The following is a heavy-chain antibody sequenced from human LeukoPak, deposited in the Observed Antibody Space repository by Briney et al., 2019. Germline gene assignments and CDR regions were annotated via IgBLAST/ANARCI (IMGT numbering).Heavy chain of an antibody. D-gene: IGHD2-15*01. Sequence: GGSLRLSCAASGFTFSSYAMHWVRQAPGKGLEWVAVISYDGSNKYYADSVKGRFTISRDNSKNALYLQMNSLRAEDTAVYYCARGEDIVVVVAASGVSRETSSYFDYWGQGTLVTVSS. J-gene: IGHJ4*02. CDR3: ARGEDIVVVVAASGVSRETSSYFDY. V-gene: IGHV3-30*04. CDR2: ISYDGSNK. CDR1: GFTFSSYA.